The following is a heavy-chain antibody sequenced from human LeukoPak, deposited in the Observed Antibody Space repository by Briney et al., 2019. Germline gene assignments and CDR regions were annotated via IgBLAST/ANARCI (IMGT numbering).Heavy chain of an antibody. CDR2: IIPIFGTA. CDR1: GGTFSSYA. D-gene: IGHD2-2*01. Sequence: GASVKVSCKASGGTFSSYAISWVRQAPGQGLEWMGGIIPIFGTANYAQKFQGRVTITTDESTSTAYMELSSLRSEDTAVYYCARGVVVPAASEMYYYYYMDVWGKGTTVTVSS. J-gene: IGHJ6*03. CDR3: ARGVVVPAASEMYYYYYMDV. V-gene: IGHV1-69*05.